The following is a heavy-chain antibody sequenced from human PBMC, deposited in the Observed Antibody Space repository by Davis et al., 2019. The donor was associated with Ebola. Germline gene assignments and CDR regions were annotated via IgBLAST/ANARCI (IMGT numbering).Heavy chain of an antibody. CDR2: IKSKTDGGAT. J-gene: IGHJ5*02. CDR3: TTGHYGSGTP. CDR1: GFTFTNAW. D-gene: IGHD3-10*01. Sequence: PAGSLRLSCAASGFTFTNAWMSWVRQAPGKGLEWVGRIKSKTDGGATDYAAPVKGRFTISRDDSKNTLYLQMNSLKTEDTGVYYCTTGHYGSGTPWGQGTLVTVSS. V-gene: IGHV3-15*01.